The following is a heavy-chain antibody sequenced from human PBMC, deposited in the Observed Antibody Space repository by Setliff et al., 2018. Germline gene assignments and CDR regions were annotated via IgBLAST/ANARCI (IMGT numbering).Heavy chain of an antibody. D-gene: IGHD6-6*01. J-gene: IGHJ3*01. CDR2: IDLYNAGT. CDR3: AMSSWPGRPNDFDL. CDR1: GSPFNTYD. V-gene: IGHV1-18*01. Sequence: ASVKVFCKASGSPFNTYDINWVRQAPGQGLEWLGRIDLYNAGTTYAEKMETKVTMTVDTSSNIGYMELRSLTSDDTGIYFCAMSSWPGRPNDFDLWGQGTEVT.